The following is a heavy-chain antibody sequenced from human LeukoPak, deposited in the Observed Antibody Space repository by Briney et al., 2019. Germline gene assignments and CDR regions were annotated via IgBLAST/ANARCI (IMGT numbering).Heavy chain of an antibody. J-gene: IGHJ3*02. CDR1: GFTFSSYA. CDR3: ARDYGDHDAFDI. CDR2: ISYDGSNK. Sequence: GGSLRLSCAASGFTFSSYAMHWVRQAPGKGLEWVAVISYDGSNKYYADSVKGRFTISRDNAKNSLYLQMNSLRAEDTAVYYCARDYGDHDAFDIWGQGTMVTVSS. V-gene: IGHV3-30*04. D-gene: IGHD4-17*01.